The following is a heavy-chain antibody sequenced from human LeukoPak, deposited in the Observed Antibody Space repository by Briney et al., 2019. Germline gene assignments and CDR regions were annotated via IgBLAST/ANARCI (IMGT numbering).Heavy chain of an antibody. J-gene: IGHJ4*02. CDR3: AIHVSGDPDY. D-gene: IGHD4-17*01. V-gene: IGHV3-23*01. CDR2: ISGSSGRT. Sequence: PGGSLRLSCEASGSTFSSYGTSWVRQAPGKGLEWVSGISGSSGRTYYADSVKGRFTFSRDNSKNTLYLQMSSLRAEDTAVYYCAIHVSGDPDYWGQGTLVTVSS. CDR1: GSTFSSYG.